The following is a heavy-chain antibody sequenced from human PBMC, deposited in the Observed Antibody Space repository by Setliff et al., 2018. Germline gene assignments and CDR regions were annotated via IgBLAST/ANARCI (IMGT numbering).Heavy chain of an antibody. Sequence: SETLSLTCSVSGGAVSGDYWTWIRQPPGKGLEYIGYINYSGSTNYNPSLKSRLTISLDTSKNQFSLNLSSVTAADTAVYYCARMSGFLYMDVWGKGTTVTVSS. CDR2: INYSGST. V-gene: IGHV4-59*08. J-gene: IGHJ6*03. D-gene: IGHD3-3*01. CDR3: ARMSGFLYMDV. CDR1: GGAVSGDY.